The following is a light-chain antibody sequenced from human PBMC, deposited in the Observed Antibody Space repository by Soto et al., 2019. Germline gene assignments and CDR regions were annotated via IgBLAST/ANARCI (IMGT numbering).Light chain of an antibody. Sequence: DIQLTQSPASVSAAVGDRINISCRASQPIKTWLAWYQQKPGKGPKLLIYTASTLETGVPSRFSGSGSGTDFTLTISSLQPEDAAIYSCQQADSFPITFGQGTRLEIK. CDR2: TAS. CDR3: QQADSFPIT. J-gene: IGKJ5*01. CDR1: QPIKTW. V-gene: IGKV1-12*01.